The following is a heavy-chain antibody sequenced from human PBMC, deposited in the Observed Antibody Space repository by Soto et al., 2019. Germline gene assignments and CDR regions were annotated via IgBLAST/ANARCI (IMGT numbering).Heavy chain of an antibody. CDR1: GGSISNYY. D-gene: IGHD6-19*01. CDR3: AGHGQWLVTGYFYYGMDV. CDR2: IYYSGST. J-gene: IGHJ6*02. V-gene: IGHV4-59*08. Sequence: SETLSLTCIVSGGSISNYYWSWIRQPPGKGLEWIGYIYYSGSTNYNPSLKSRVTISVDTSKNQFSLKLSSVTAADTAVYYCAGHGQWLVTGYFYYGMDVWGQGTTVTVSS.